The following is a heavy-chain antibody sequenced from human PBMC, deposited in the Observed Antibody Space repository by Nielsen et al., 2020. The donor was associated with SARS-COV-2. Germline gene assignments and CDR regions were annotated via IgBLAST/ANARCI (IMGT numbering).Heavy chain of an antibody. Sequence: WVRQAPGQGLEWMGGIIPIFGTANYAQKFQGRVTITADESTSTAYMELSSLRSEDTAVYYCARARGIDFWSGYPDYFDYWGQGTLVTVSS. D-gene: IGHD3-3*01. CDR2: IIPIFGTA. CDR3: ARARGIDFWSGYPDYFDY. V-gene: IGHV1-69*01. J-gene: IGHJ4*02.